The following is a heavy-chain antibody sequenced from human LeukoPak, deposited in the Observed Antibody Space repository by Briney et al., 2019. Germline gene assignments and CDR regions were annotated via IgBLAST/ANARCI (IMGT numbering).Heavy chain of an antibody. D-gene: IGHD3-10*01. Sequence: SETLSLTCAVYGGSFSGYYWSWIRQPPGKGLEWIGEINHSGSTNYNPSLKSRVTISVDTSKNQFSLKLSSVTAADTAVYYCARGRPYYYDSGSYKYYFDYWGQGTLVTVSS. V-gene: IGHV4-34*01. CDR2: INHSGST. CDR1: GGSFSGYY. CDR3: ARGRPYYYDSGSYKYYFDY. J-gene: IGHJ4*02.